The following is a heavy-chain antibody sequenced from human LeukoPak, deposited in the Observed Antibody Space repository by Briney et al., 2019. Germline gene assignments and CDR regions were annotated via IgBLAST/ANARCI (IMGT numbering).Heavy chain of an antibody. Sequence: GGSLRLSCEASGFTFSSYWMHWVPQDPGKGRLWVSRINIDGSSTSYADSVRGRFTISRNNAKNTLYLQMNSLRAEDTAVYYCTRDRTTITLFELWGQGTLVTVYS. CDR3: TRDRTTITLFEL. CDR1: GFTFSSYW. CDR2: INIDGSST. V-gene: IGHV3-74*01. J-gene: IGHJ4*02. D-gene: IGHD4-11*01.